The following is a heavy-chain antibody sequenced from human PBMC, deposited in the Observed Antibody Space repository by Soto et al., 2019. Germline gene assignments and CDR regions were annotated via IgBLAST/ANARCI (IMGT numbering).Heavy chain of an antibody. Sequence: GESLKISCKGSGYSFTSYWSGWVRQMPGKGLEWMGIIYPGDSDTRYSPSFQGQVTISADKSISTAYLQWSSLKASDTAMYYCARHYYYDSSGYYYGMDVWGQGTTVTVSS. CDR1: GYSFTSYW. D-gene: IGHD3-22*01. J-gene: IGHJ6*02. CDR3: ARHYYYDSSGYYYGMDV. CDR2: IYPGDSDT. V-gene: IGHV5-51*01.